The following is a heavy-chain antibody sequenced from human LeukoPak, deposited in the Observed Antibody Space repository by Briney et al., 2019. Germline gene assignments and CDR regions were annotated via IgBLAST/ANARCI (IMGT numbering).Heavy chain of an antibody. CDR1: GYTFTSYD. Sequence: ASVKVSCKASGYTFTSYDINWVRQATGQGLEWMGWMNPNSANADYAQKFQGRVTMTRDTSISTVYMELSGLRSEDTAVYYCARAASWSPIGDSYYYMDVWGKGTTVAISS. CDR2: MNPNSANA. CDR3: ARAASWSPIGDSYYYMDV. D-gene: IGHD6-13*01. V-gene: IGHV1-8*02. J-gene: IGHJ6*03.